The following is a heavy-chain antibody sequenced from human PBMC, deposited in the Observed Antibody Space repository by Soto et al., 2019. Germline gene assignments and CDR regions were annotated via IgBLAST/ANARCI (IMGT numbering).Heavy chain of an antibody. J-gene: IGHJ3*02. CDR1: GYSFTSYW. CDR3: ARQPPRYSSGWRTFDI. CDR2: IYPGDSDT. V-gene: IGHV5-51*01. D-gene: IGHD6-19*01. Sequence: PGESLKISCKGSGYSFTSYWIGWVRQMPGKGLEWMGIIYPGDSDTRYSPSFQGQVTISADKSISTAYLQWSSLKASDTAMYYCARQPPRYSSGWRTFDIWGQGTMVTVSS.